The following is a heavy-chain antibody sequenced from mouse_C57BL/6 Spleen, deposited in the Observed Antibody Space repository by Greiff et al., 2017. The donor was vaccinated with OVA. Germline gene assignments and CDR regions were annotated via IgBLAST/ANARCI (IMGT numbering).Heavy chain of an antibody. Sequence: VQLKESGPVLVKPGASVKMSCKASGYTFTDYYMNWVKQSHGKSLEWIGVINPYNGGTSYNQKFKGKATLTVDKSSSTAYMELNSLTSEDSAVYYCARHYFDYWGQGTTLTVSS. CDR3: ARHYFDY. J-gene: IGHJ2*01. V-gene: IGHV1-19*01. CDR2: INPYNGGT. CDR1: GYTFTDYY.